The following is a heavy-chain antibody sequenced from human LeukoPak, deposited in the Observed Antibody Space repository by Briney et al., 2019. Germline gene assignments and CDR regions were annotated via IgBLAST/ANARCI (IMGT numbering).Heavy chain of an antibody. CDR2: IKEDGSEK. V-gene: IGHV3-7*03. J-gene: IGHJ5*02. CDR3: AKSGSSVFWS. Sequence: GGSLRLSCAASGFIFSSYGMNWVRQAPGKGLEWVANIKEDGSEKYYVDSVKGRFTVSRDNVKNSLFLQMNSLRVDDTAVYYCAKSGSSVFWSWGQGTLVTVSS. D-gene: IGHD3-3*02. CDR1: GFIFSSYG.